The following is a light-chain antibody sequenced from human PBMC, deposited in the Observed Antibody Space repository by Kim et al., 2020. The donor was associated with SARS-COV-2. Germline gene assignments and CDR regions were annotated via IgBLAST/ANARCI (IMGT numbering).Light chain of an antibody. CDR2: GRN. V-gene: IGLV3-19*01. J-gene: IGLJ2*01. CDR3: SSRGSSENVL. CDR1: SLRRYY. Sequence: SSELTQDPAVSVAVGQTVKITCQGDSLRRYYASWYQQKPGQAPVLVIYGRNNRPSGIPERLSGSTSGNTASLIITGAQAEDEADYYCSSRGSSENVLFGGGNKLTDL.